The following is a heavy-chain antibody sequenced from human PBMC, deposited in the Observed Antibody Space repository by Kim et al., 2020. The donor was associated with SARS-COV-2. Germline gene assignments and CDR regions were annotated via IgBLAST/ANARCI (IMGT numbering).Heavy chain of an antibody. D-gene: IGHD3-22*01. CDR2: ISSSSSYI. V-gene: IGHV3-21*04. J-gene: IGHJ4*02. CDR1: GFTFSSYS. CDR3: ARTGWDYDSSGYYSYYFDY. Sequence: GGSLRLSCAASGFTFSSYSMNWVRQAPGKGLEWVSSISSSSSYIYYADSVKGRFTISRDNAKNSLYLQMNSLRAEDTAVYYCARTGWDYDSSGYYSYYFDYWGQGTLVTVSS.